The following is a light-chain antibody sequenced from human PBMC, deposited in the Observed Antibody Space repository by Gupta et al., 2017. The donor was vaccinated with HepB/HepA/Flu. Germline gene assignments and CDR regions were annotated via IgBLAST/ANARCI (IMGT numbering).Light chain of an antibody. V-gene: IGLV1-40*01. CDR1: RSNIGAGYD. J-gene: IGLJ2*01. CDR3: QSYDSSLRGSV. CDR2: GNS. Sequence: QSVLTQPPSVSGAPGQRLTISCTGSRSNIGAGYDVHWYQQLPGTAPKLLIYGNSNRPSGVPDRFSGSKSGTSASLAITGLQAEDEADYYCQSYDSSLRGSVFGGGTKLTVL.